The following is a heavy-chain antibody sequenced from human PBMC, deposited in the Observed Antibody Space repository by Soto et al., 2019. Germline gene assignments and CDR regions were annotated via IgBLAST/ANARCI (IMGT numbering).Heavy chain of an antibody. Sequence: EVQLVESGGGLVQPGGSLRLSCAASGFTFSSYWMHWVRQAPGKGLVWVSRINSDGSSTSYADSVKGRFTISRDNAKNTLYLKMNSLRAEDTAVYYCAREWLRLPDFDYWGQGTLVTVSS. CDR3: AREWLRLPDFDY. D-gene: IGHD5-12*01. CDR2: INSDGSST. J-gene: IGHJ4*02. V-gene: IGHV3-74*01. CDR1: GFTFSSYW.